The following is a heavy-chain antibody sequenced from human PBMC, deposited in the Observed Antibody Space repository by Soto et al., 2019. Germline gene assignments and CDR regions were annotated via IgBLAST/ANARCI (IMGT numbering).Heavy chain of an antibody. V-gene: IGHV3-72*01. CDR3: TRVSLYCSGGSCYSRFDY. CDR2: TRNKAKSITT. CDR1: GFTFSDHY. Sequence: GGSLRLSCAASGFTFSDHYMDWVRQAPGKGLEWVGRTRNKAKSITTEYAASGKGSFTISRDDSKSSLYLKMNSLKTKDTAAYYCTRVSLYCSGGSCYSRFDYWGQGTLVTVSS. D-gene: IGHD2-15*01. J-gene: IGHJ4*02.